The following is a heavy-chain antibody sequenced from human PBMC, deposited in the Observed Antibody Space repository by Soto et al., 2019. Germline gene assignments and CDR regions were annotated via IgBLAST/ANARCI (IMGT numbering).Heavy chain of an antibody. CDR2: ISYDGSNK. CDR3: AKDLDIVKPTPYYFDY. V-gene: IGHV3-30*18. Sequence: GGSLRLSCAASGFTFSSYGMHWVRQAPGKGLEWVAVISYDGSNKYYADSVKGRFTISRDNSKNTLYLQMNSLRAEDTAVYYCAKDLDIVKPTPYYFDYWGQGTMGTVSS. J-gene: IGHJ4*02. D-gene: IGHD2-2*03. CDR1: GFTFSSYG.